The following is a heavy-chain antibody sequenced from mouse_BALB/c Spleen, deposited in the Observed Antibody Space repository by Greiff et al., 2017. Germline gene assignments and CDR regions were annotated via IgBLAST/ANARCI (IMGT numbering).Heavy chain of an antibody. CDR1: GFSLTSYG. D-gene: IGHD1-1*01. CDR3: ARSYYGSRGFDY. CDR2: IWSGGST. Sequence: VQGVESGPGLVQPSQSLSITCTVSGFSLTSYGVHWVRQSPGKGLEWLGVIWSGGSTDYNAAFISRLSISKDNSKSQVFFKMNSLQANDTAIDYCARSYYGSRGFDYWGQGTTLTVSS. V-gene: IGHV2-2*02. J-gene: IGHJ2*01.